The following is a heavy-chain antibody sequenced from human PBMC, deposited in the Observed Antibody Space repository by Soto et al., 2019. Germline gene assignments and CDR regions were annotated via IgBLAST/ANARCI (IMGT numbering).Heavy chain of an antibody. CDR1: GGTFSSYA. CDR2: IIPIFGTA. D-gene: IGHD5-18*01. Sequence: GASVKVSCKASGGTFSSYAISWVRQAPGQGLEWMGGIIPIFGTANYAQKFQGRVTITADESTSTAYMELSSLRSEDTAVYYCARSGTAMVLDDFDIWGQGTMVTVSS. J-gene: IGHJ3*02. V-gene: IGHV1-69*13. CDR3: ARSGTAMVLDDFDI.